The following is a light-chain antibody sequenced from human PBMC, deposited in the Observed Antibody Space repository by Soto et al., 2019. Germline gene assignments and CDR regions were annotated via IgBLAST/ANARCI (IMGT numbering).Light chain of an antibody. V-gene: IGKV2-30*02. CDR1: QGLVHPDGNIY. CDR3: MQATHWPWT. J-gene: IGKJ1*01. CDR2: EVS. Sequence: DVVMTQSPLSLPVTLGQPASISCRSSQGLVHPDGNIYLSWFQQRPGQSPRRLIYEVSNRDSGVPDRISGSGSGTDFTLRISRVEAEDVGIYYCMQATHWPWTFGQGTKVDIK.